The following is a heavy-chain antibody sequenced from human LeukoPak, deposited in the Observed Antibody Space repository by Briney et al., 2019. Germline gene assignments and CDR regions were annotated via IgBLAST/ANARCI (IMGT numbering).Heavy chain of an antibody. CDR1: GFTFSSYA. D-gene: IGHD6-13*01. V-gene: IGHV3-23*01. J-gene: IGHJ4*02. CDR3: AKAGASSWYYFDY. Sequence: GGSLRLSCAASGFTFSSYAMSWVRQAPGKGLEWVSAISAGGFSTYYADSVKGRFTISRDNSKNTLYLQMNSLRAEDTAAYYCAKAGASSWYYFDYWGQGTLVTVSS. CDR2: ISAGGFST.